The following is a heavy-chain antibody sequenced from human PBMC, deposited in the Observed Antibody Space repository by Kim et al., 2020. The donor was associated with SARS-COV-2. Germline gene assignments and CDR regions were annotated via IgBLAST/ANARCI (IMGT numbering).Heavy chain of an antibody. J-gene: IGHJ4*02. CDR2: ISQDGSQT. CDR3: ARVAIAADFDY. V-gene: IGHV3-30*04. CDR1: GFTFGDYP. D-gene: IGHD2-15*01. Sequence: GGSLRLSCAVSGFTFGDYPMHWVRQAPGKGLEWVAGISQDGSQTASADSVKGRFTVSRDNAQNTLFVQMNSLRPEDTAVYYCARVAIAADFDYWGQGVLV.